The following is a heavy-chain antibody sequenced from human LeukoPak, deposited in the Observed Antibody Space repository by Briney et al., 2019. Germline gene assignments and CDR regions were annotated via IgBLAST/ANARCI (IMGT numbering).Heavy chain of an antibody. CDR2: IYTSGST. CDR3: ARNYYGSGSYYTRNWFDP. D-gene: IGHD3-10*01. J-gene: IGHJ5*02. Sequence: SETLSLTCTVSGGSISSYYWSWIRQPAGKGLEWIGRIYTSGSTNYSPSLKSRVTMSVDMSKNQFSLKLSSVTAADTAVYYCARNYYGSGSYYTRNWFDPWGQGTLVTVSS. CDR1: GGSISSYY. V-gene: IGHV4-4*07.